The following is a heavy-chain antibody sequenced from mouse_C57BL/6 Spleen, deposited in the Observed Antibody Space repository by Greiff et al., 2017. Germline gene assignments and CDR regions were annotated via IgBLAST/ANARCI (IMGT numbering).Heavy chain of an antibody. Sequence: EVKLQESGPGLVKPSQSLSLTCSVTGYSITSGYYWNWIRQFPGNKLEWMGYISYDGSNNYNPSLKNRISITRDTSKNQFFLKLNSVTTEDTATYYCAGRGLLPYFDYWGQGTTLTVSS. CDR2: ISYDGSN. V-gene: IGHV3-6*01. CDR1: GYSITSGYY. J-gene: IGHJ2*01. D-gene: IGHD2-3*01. CDR3: AGRGLLPYFDY.